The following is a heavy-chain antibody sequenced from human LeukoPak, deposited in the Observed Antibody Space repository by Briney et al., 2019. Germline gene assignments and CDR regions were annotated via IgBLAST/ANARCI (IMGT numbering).Heavy chain of an antibody. CDR3: ARDSSGYWSFDY. Sequence: SETLSLTCTVSGGSIRSYYWSWIRQPPGKGLEWIAYIYYSGSTYYNPSLKSQVTISVDTSKNQFSLKLSSVTAADTAVYYCARDSSGYWSFDYWGQGTLVSVSS. CDR2: IYYSGST. J-gene: IGHJ4*02. V-gene: IGHV4-59*12. CDR1: GGSIRSYY. D-gene: IGHD3-22*01.